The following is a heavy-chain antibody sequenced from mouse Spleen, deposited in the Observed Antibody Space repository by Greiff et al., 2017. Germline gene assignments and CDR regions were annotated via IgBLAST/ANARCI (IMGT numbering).Heavy chain of an antibody. V-gene: IGHV5-12-2*01. CDR1: GFTFSSYY. CDR2: ISNGGGST. CDR3: ARHGGTRYFDY. J-gene: IGHJ2*01. D-gene: IGHD3-3*01. Sequence: EVKLMESGGGLVKLGGSLKLSCAASGFTFSSYYMSWVRQTPEKRLEWVAYISNGGGSTYYPDTVKGRFTISRDNAKNTLYLQMSSLKSEDTAMYYCARHGGTRYFDYWGQGTTLTVSS.